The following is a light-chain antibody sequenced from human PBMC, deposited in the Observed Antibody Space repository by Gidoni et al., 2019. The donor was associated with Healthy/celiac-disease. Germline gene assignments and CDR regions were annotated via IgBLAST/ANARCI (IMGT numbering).Light chain of an antibody. CDR2: DAS. V-gene: IGKV3-11*01. Sequence: EIVLTQSPATLSLSPGERATLSCRASQSFSSYLAWYQQKPGQAPRLLIYDASNRATGIPARFSGSGSGTDFTLTISSLEPEDFAVYYCQQRSNWWTFGQXTKVEIK. CDR1: QSFSSY. CDR3: QQRSNWWT. J-gene: IGKJ1*01.